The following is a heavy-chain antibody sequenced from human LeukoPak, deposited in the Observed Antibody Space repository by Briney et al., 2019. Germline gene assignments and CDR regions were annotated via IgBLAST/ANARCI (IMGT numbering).Heavy chain of an antibody. V-gene: IGHV4-59*01. Sequence: SETLSLTCTVSGGSISSYYWSWIRQPPGKGLEWIGYIYYSGSTNYNPSLKSRVTISVDTSKNQFSLKLSSVIAADTAVYYCARVTVTTALDYWGQGTLVTVSS. CDR1: GGSISSYY. D-gene: IGHD4-17*01. CDR2: IYYSGST. J-gene: IGHJ4*02. CDR3: ARVTVTTALDY.